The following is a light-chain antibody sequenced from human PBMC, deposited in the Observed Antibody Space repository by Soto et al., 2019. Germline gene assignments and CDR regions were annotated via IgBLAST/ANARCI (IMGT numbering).Light chain of an antibody. CDR3: SSYTTSSTYV. J-gene: IGLJ1*01. Sequence: QSALTQPASVSGSPGQSITISCTGTSSDIGAYNFVSWYQQHPDKAPKVMVYEVSSRPSGVSNRFSGSKSVNTASLTISGLQAEDEAHYSCSSYTTSSTYVFGTGTKLTVL. CDR1: SSDIGAYNF. CDR2: EVS. V-gene: IGLV2-14*01.